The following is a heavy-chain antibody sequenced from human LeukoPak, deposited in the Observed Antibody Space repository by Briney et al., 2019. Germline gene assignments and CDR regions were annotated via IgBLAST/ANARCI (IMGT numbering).Heavy chain of an antibody. Sequence: SETLSLTCAVYGGSFSGYYWSWIRQPPGKGLEWIGYIYYSGSTNYNPSLKSRVTISVDTSKNQFSLKLSSVTAADTVVYYCARLYSSGWYGDYWGQGTLVTVSS. J-gene: IGHJ4*02. CDR1: GGSFSGYY. CDR3: ARLYSSGWYGDY. V-gene: IGHV4-59*01. CDR2: IYYSGST. D-gene: IGHD6-19*01.